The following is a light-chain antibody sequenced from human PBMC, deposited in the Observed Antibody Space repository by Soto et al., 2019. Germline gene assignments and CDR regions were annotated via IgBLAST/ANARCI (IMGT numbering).Light chain of an antibody. V-gene: IGKV3-15*01. CDR1: QFVSTN. Sequence: VVSNSAAALSVTPGETATISCRASQFVSTNLGWYQQRRGQALRLLIYGASTRAIGVPARFSGSGSGTEFTLTISSLQAEDVAVYYCKQYTDLPKTFGQGTKVDIK. CDR3: KQYTDLPKT. J-gene: IGKJ1*01. CDR2: GAS.